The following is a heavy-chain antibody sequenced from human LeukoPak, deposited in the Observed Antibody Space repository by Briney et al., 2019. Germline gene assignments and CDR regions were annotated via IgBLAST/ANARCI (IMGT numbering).Heavy chain of an antibody. D-gene: IGHD1-26*01. Sequence: KPSETLSLTCTVSGDSISSGDYYWSWIRQPPGKGLEWIGYIYYSGSTYYNPSLNSRLTISVDTSKNRFSLKLSSVTAADTAVYYCARDGVGANTDLWGQGTLVTVSS. CDR3: ARDGVGANTDL. CDR2: IYYSGST. V-gene: IGHV4-30-4*01. CDR1: GDSISSGDYY. J-gene: IGHJ5*02.